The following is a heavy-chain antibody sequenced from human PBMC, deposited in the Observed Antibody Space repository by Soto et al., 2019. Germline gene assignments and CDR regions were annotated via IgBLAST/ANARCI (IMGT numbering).Heavy chain of an antibody. CDR2: LSHDGSNK. D-gene: IGHD2-2*02. CDR3: AKENTFADY. CDR1: GFTLSSHG. J-gene: IGHJ4*02. Sequence: QVQLVESGGGVVQPGRSLRLSCAASGFTLSSHGMHWVRQAPGKGLEWVAVLSHDGSNKFYAVSVEGRFTISRDDSKNTLYLQMNSLRAEDTAMYYCAKENTFADYWGQGTLDTVSP. V-gene: IGHV3-30*18.